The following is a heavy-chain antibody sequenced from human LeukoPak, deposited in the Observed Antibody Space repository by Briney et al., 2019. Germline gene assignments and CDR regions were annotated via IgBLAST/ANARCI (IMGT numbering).Heavy chain of an antibody. CDR1: GDSINGFY. Sequence: SETLSLTCTVSGDSINGFYWSWIRQPPGQGLEWIGYIYYSGSTNYNTPLKSRVNISVDTSKNKFSLKLSSVTAADTAVYYCARGVVIAPQTFDYWGQGTLVTVSS. D-gene: IGHD2-21*01. J-gene: IGHJ4*02. CDR2: IYYSGST. CDR3: ARGVVIAPQTFDY. V-gene: IGHV4-59*01.